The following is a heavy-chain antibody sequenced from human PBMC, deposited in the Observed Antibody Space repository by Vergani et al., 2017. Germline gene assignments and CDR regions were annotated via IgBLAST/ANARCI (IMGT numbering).Heavy chain of an antibody. J-gene: IGHJ6*03. V-gene: IGHV3-33*01. CDR2: IWYDGSNK. CDR3: ARCPSGTAMAADSYDMDV. CDR1: GFTFSSYG. Sequence: QVQLVESGGGVVQPGRSLRLSCAASGFTFSSYGMHWVRQAPGKGLEWVAVIWYDGSNKYYADSVKGRFTISRDNSKTTLYLQMNSLRAEDTAVYYCARCPSGTAMAADSYDMDVWGKGTTVTVSS. D-gene: IGHD5-18*01.